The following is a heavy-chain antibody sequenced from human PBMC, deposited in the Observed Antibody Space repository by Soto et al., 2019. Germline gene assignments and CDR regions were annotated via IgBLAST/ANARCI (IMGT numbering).Heavy chain of an antibody. CDR1: GFTFSSYA. Sequence: GGSLRLSCAASGFTFSSYAMSWVRQAPGKGLEWVSAISGSGGSTYYADSVKGRFTISRDNSKNTLYLQMNSLRAEDTAVYYCAKDSRGKSMLYPRWFDPWGQGTLVTVSS. CDR3: AKDSRGKSMLYPRWFDP. D-gene: IGHD2-8*01. CDR2: ISGSGGST. V-gene: IGHV3-23*01. J-gene: IGHJ5*02.